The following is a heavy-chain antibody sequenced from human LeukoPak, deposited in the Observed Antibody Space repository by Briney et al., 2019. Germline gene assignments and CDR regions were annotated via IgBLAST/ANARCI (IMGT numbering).Heavy chain of an antibody. CDR3: AKGRSSGTPYYFDY. V-gene: IGHV3-23*01. J-gene: IGHJ4*02. CDR2: ISGTGRTT. D-gene: IGHD3-22*01. Sequence: PGGSLRLSCASSGFTFSSYGMSWVRQAPGKGLEWVSAISGTGRTTYYADSVKGRFTISRDNSKNTLYLQMNSLRAEDTAVYYCAKGRSSGTPYYFDYWGQGTLVTVSS. CDR1: GFTFSSYG.